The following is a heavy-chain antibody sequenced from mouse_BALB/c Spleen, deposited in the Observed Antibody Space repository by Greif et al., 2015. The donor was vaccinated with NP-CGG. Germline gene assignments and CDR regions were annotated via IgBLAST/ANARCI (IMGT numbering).Heavy chain of an antibody. Sequence: VQRVESGAELVRPGTSVKVSCKASGYAFTNYLIEWVKQRPGQGLEWIGVINPGSGGTNYNEKFKGKATLTADKSSSTAYMQLSNLTSDDSAVYFCAREDYYGSSDYWGQGTTLTVSS. CDR2: INPGSGGT. D-gene: IGHD1-1*01. V-gene: IGHV1-54*01. CDR1: GYAFTNYL. CDR3: AREDYYGSSDY. J-gene: IGHJ2*01.